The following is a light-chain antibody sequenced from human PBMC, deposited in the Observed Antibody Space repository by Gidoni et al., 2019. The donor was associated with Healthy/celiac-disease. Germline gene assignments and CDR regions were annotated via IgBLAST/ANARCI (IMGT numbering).Light chain of an antibody. CDR1: QSVSSSY. V-gene: IGKV3-20*01. Sequence: EIVLTQSPGTLSLSPGERATLSCRASQSVSSSYLAWYQQKPGQAPRLLIYGASSRATGIPDFTLTISRLEPEVFAVYYCQQYGSSPYTFGQGTKLEIK. CDR2: GAS. CDR3: QQYGSSPYT. J-gene: IGKJ2*01.